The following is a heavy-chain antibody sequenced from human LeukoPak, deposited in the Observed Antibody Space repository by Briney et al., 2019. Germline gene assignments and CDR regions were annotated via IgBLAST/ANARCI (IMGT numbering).Heavy chain of an antibody. J-gene: IGHJ4*02. CDR2: IYGGGVT. CDR1: GGSICSFH. CDR3: ARSVGTNWSYFFDY. Sequence: SETLSLTCTVSGGSICSFHWNWLRQSPGRGLEWIGYIYGGGVTNYNPSLRFRVTMSIDTSKNKFSLNLKSVTAEDTAVYYCARSVGTNWSYFFDYWGQGTLVTVSS. D-gene: IGHD3-3*01. V-gene: IGHV4-59*01.